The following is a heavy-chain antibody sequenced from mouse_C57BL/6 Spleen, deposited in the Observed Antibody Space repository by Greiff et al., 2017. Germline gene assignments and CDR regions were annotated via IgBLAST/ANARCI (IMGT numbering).Heavy chain of an antibody. J-gene: IGHJ3*01. CDR1: GYTFTTYP. Sequence: QVQLQQSGAELVKPGASVKMSCKASGYTFTTYPIEWMKQNHGKSLEWIGNFHPYNDDTTYNEKFKGRATLTVEKSSSTVYLELSRLTDDDSAVYYCAREGDDGFLFAYWGQGTLVTVSA. CDR3: AREGDDGFLFAY. CDR2: FHPYNDDT. D-gene: IGHD2-3*01. V-gene: IGHV1-47*01.